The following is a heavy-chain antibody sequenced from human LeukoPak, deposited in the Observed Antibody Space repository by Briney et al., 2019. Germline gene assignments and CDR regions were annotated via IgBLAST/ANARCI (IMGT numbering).Heavy chain of an antibody. CDR1: GFTFSSYA. J-gene: IGHJ6*04. Sequence: GGSLRLSCAASGFTFSSYAMAWVRQAPGRRLEWFSVISGSGRSTKYADSVKGRFIISRGTSKTTLFLQMNSLRAEDTAVYYCAKFLGSGGWDSAMDVWGKGTTVTVSS. CDR2: ISGSGRST. V-gene: IGHV3-23*01. CDR3: AKFLGSGGWDSAMDV. D-gene: IGHD3-10*01.